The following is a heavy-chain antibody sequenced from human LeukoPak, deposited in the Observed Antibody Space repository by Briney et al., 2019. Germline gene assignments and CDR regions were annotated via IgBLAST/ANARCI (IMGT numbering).Heavy chain of an antibody. V-gene: IGHV3-74*01. Sequence: GGSLRLSCAASGFTFSDHYMSWIRQAPGKGLVCVSHINSDGTSTTYADSVKGRFTISRDNAKNTLYLQMNSLRAEDTAVYYCARIRAGEYFDYWGQGTLVTVSS. J-gene: IGHJ4*02. D-gene: IGHD3-10*01. CDR1: GFTFSDHY. CDR2: INSDGTST. CDR3: ARIRAGEYFDY.